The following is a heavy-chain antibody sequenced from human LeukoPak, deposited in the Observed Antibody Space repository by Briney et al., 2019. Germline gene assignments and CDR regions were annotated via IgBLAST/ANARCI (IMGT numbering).Heavy chain of an antibody. V-gene: IGHV3-23*01. CDR3: AKINRGEVAGHFDY. CDR2: ISRGGGST. CDR1: GLTFSNAW. D-gene: IGHD6-19*01. J-gene: IGHJ4*02. Sequence: GGSLSLSCAASGLTFSNAWMNWVRQAPGKGLEWVSAISRGGGSTYYADSVKGRFTISRDNSKNTLYLQMNSLRAEDTALYYCAKINRGEVAGHFDYWGQGTLVTVSS.